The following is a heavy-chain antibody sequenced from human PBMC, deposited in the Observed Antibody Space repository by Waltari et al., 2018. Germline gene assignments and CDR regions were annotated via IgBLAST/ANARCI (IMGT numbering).Heavy chain of an antibody. Sequence: EVQLVESGGGLVQPGGSLRLSCAASGFTFSSYWMHWGRQAPGKGLVGGSRINREGSSTSYADSVKGRFTISRDNAKNTLYLQMNSLRAEDTAVYYCARDLTMIVIDYWGQGTLVTVSS. CDR2: INREGSST. V-gene: IGHV3-74*01. D-gene: IGHD3-22*01. CDR1: GFTFSSYW. J-gene: IGHJ4*02. CDR3: ARDLTMIVIDY.